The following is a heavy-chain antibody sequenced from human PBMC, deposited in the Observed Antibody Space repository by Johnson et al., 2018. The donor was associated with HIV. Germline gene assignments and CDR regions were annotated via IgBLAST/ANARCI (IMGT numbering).Heavy chain of an antibody. Sequence: QVQLVESGGGVVQPGRSLRLSCAASGFSFGDYYMSWIRQAPGKGLEWVSYIRSSGSTIYYADSVKGRFTISRDNAKNSLYLQMNSLRAEDTAVYYCARVLRLPRLGAFDIWGRGTMVTVSS. D-gene: IGHD5-12*01. CDR1: GFSFGDYY. CDR2: IRSSGSTI. V-gene: IGHV3-11*04. CDR3: ARVLRLPRLGAFDI. J-gene: IGHJ3*02.